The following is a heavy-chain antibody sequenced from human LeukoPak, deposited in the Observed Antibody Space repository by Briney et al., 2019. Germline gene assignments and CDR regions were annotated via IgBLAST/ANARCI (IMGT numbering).Heavy chain of an antibody. V-gene: IGHV4-34*01. CDR3: AGYYYDTPYGMDV. J-gene: IGHJ6*02. D-gene: IGHD3-22*01. CDR1: GGSFSGYY. CDR2: INHSGST. Sequence: PSETLSLTCAVYGGSFSGYYWGWIRQPPGKGLEWIGEINHSGSTNYNPSLKSRVTISVDTSKNQFSLKLSSVTAADTAVYYCAGYYYDTPYGMDVWGQGTTVTVSS.